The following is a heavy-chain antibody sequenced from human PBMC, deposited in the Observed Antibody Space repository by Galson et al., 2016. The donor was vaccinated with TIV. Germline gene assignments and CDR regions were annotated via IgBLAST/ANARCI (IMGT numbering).Heavy chain of an antibody. J-gene: IGHJ5*02. CDR2: IIPIFGSA. V-gene: IGHV1-69*01. CDR3: ARGGPGCSSTSCYGALDP. CDR1: GGAFSSDA. D-gene: IGHD2-2*01. Sequence: VKVSCKASGGAFSSDAISWVRQAPGQGLEWMGGIIPIFGSANYAQKFQGRVTITADESTTTAYMELSSLRVEDTAVYYCARGGPGCSSTSCYGALDPWGQGTLVTVSS.